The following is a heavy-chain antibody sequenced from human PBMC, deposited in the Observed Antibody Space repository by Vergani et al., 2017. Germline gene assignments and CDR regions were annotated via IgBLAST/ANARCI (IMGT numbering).Heavy chain of an antibody. J-gene: IGHJ6*02. CDR3: AKDKVAGRDYYYYGMDV. V-gene: IGHV3-23*01. Sequence: EVQLLESGGGLVQPGGSLRLSCAASGFTFSSYAMSWVRQAPGKGLEWVSAISGSGGSTYYADSVKGRFTISRDNSKNTLYLQTNSLRAEDTAVYYCAKDKVAGRDYYYYGMDVWGQGTTVTVSS. CDR1: GFTFSSYA. CDR2: ISGSGGST. D-gene: IGHD6-19*01.